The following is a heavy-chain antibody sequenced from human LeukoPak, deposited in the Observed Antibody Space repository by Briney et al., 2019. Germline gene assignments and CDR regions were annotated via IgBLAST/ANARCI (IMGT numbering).Heavy chain of an antibody. J-gene: IGHJ4*02. CDR2: ISAYNGNT. Sequence: PVASVKVSCKASGYTFTSYGISWVRQAPGQGLEWMGWISAYNGNTNYAQKLQGRVTMTTDTSTSTAYMELRSLRSDDTAVYYCARGRRDSLRYDWNDRITRSASYHLDYWGQGTLITVSS. CDR3: ARGRRDSLRYDWNDRITRSASYHLDY. CDR1: GYTFTSYG. V-gene: IGHV1-18*01. D-gene: IGHD1-20*01.